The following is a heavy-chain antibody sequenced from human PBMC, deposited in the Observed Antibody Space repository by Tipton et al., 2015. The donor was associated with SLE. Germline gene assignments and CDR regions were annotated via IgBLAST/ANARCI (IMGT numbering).Heavy chain of an antibody. CDR3: ARGGGDSNSCQDFDR. CDR1: GYSISSGNY. V-gene: IGHV4-38-2*02. CDR2: MRHSGIT. J-gene: IGHJ4*02. D-gene: IGHD6-13*01. Sequence: TLSLTCTVSGYSISSGNYWGWIRQAPGKGLEWVGCMRHSGITNYNPSLKSRVTMSVDTSKNQLSLSLNSVTAADTAVYYCARGGGDSNSCQDFDRWGQGTLVTVSS.